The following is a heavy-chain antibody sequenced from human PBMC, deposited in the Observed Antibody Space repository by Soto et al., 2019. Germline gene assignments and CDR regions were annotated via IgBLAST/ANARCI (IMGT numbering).Heavy chain of an antibody. J-gene: IGHJ4*02. Sequence: QVQLQESGPGLVKPSETLSLTCTVSGASISAYAWSWIRHPAGKGLEWIGRLYSSGNTNYNPSFKSRLSMSADTSKNQFSLKLSSVTAADTAVYYCARGPYSSGWYVVDYWGQGTLVTVSS. CDR3: ARGPYSSGWYVVDY. D-gene: IGHD6-19*01. V-gene: IGHV4-4*07. CDR2: LYSSGNT. CDR1: GASISAYA.